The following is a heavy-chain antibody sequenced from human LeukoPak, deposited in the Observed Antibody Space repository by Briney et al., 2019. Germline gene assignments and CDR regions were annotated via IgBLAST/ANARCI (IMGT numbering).Heavy chain of an antibody. CDR2: INTNSGNP. D-gene: IGHD2-21*02. CDR1: GYTFTSYA. V-gene: IGHV7-4-1*02. J-gene: IGHJ4*02. Sequence: ASVKVSCKASGYTFTSYAMNWVRQAPGQGLEWMGWINTNSGNPTYAQGFTGRFVFSLDTSVSTAYLQISSLKAEDTAVYYCARVVGCGGDCYSGISDYWGQGTLVTVSS. CDR3: ARVVGCGGDCYSGISDY.